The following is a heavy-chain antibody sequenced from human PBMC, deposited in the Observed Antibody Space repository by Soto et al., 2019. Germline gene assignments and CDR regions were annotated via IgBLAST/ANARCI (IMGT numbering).Heavy chain of an antibody. CDR1: GFTVSSNY. J-gene: IGHJ6*03. V-gene: IGHV3-66*01. Sequence: EVQLVESGGGLVQPGGSLRLSCAASGFTVSSNYMSWVRRAPGKGLEWVSVIYSGGSTYYADSVKGRFTISRDNSKNALYLQMNSLRAEDTSVYYWVRDTRYYYDSGSYPKYYYMDVWGKGTTVTLSS. CDR2: IYSGGST. CDR3: VRDTRYYYDSGSYPKYYYMDV. D-gene: IGHD3-10*01.